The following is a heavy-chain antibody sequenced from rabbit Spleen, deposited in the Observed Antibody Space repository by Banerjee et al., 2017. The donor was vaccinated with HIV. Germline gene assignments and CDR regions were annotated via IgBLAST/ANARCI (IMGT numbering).Heavy chain of an antibody. CDR1: GVSLNDKDV. CDR3: ARGGYGGHIYTMGL. J-gene: IGHJ6*01. CDR2: INIVTGKS. Sequence: QEQLGESGGGLVKPEGSLTLTCKASGVSLNDKDVMCWVRQAPGKGLEWIACINIVTGKSVYASWAKGRFTMSRTSSTTVTLQMTSLTDADTATHFCARGGYGGHIYTMGLWGPGTLVTVS. D-gene: IGHD4-2*01. V-gene: IGHV1S45*01.